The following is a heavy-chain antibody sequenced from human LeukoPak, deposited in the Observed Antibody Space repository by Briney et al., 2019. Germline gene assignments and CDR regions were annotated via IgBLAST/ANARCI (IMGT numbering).Heavy chain of an antibody. J-gene: IGHJ3*02. V-gene: IGHV3-30*18. CDR2: ISYDGSNK. Sequence: GGSLRLSCAASGFTFSSYSMNWVRQAPGKGLEWVAVISYDGSNKYYADSVKGRFTISRDNSKNTLYLQMNSLRAEDTAVYYCAKDWGPWLESWSGAFDIWGQGTMVTVSS. CDR1: GFTFSSYS. D-gene: IGHD3-16*01. CDR3: AKDWGPWLESWSGAFDI.